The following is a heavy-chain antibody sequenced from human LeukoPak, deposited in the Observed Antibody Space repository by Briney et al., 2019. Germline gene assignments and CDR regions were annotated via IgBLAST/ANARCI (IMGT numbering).Heavy chain of an antibody. V-gene: IGHV4-59*01. CDR2: IYYSGST. Sequence: PSETLSLTCTVSGGSISSYYWSWIRQPPGKGLEWIGYIYYSGSTNYNPSLKSRVTISVDTSKNQFSLKLSSVTAADTAVYYCASDYGDYVGAFDIWGQGTMVTVSS. J-gene: IGHJ3*02. D-gene: IGHD4-17*01. CDR3: ASDYGDYVGAFDI. CDR1: GGSISSYY.